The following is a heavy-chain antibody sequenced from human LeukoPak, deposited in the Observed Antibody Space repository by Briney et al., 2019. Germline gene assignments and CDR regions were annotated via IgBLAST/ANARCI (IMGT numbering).Heavy chain of an antibody. CDR2: ISSSSSTI. V-gene: IGHV3-48*04. CDR3: ARDFRRLAAARGGIDY. Sequence: GGSLRLSCAASGLTFSSYSMNWVRQAPGKGLEWVSYISSSSSTIYYADSVKGRFTISRDNAKNSLYLQMNSLRAEDTAVYYCARDFRRLAAARGGIDYWGQGTLVTVSS. CDR1: GLTFSSYS. J-gene: IGHJ4*02. D-gene: IGHD6-13*01.